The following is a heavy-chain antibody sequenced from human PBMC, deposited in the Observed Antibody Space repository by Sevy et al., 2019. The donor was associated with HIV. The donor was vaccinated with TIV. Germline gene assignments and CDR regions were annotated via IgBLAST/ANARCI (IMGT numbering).Heavy chain of an antibody. CDR3: SWWKAAQSIFDY. J-gene: IGHJ4*02. CDR2: LKSDVYGGTV. V-gene: IGHV3-49*04. D-gene: IGHD2-15*01. CDR1: GFTFGDYC. Sequence: GGSLRLSCTASGFTFGDYCMSWVRQAPGKGLEWVAFLKSDVYGGTVDHAASVRGRFVISRDDSKSIACLQMNDLKTEETSVYYCSWWKAAQSIFDYWGQGALVTVSS.